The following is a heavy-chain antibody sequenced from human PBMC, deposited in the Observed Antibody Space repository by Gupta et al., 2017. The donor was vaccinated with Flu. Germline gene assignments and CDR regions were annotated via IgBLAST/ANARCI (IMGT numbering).Heavy chain of an antibody. J-gene: IGHJ4*02. CDR3: ASSPSSDWNDWVFDR. CDR1: RDSLDELS. CDR2: SDPDYGET. Sequence: QVQLTQSGAEVKKPGASVKVSCKVSRDSLDELSMHWVRQTPGKGLEWMGGSDPDYGETVYAQQFQGRLVVTKDTRNETFYMELSSLGPEDTAVYYCASSPSSDWNDWVFDRGGRGTMVIVSS. V-gene: IGHV1-24*01. D-gene: IGHD1-1*01.